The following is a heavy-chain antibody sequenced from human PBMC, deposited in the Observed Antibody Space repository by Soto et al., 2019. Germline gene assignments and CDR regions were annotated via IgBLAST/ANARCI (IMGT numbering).Heavy chain of an antibody. CDR1: GFDFSDAY. V-gene: IGHV3-11*06. CDR3: ASLVRQHLPPLGP. J-gene: IGHJ5*02. D-gene: IGHD6-13*01. Sequence: QVHLVESGGGLVKPGGSLRLSCAASGFDFSDAYMSWIRQAPGKGLEWVAWITSSSVQTRYADSVKGRFTISRDNAKNSLYLQSNSLRPEDTAVYYCASLVRQHLPPLGPWGQGTLVIVSS. CDR2: ITSSSVQT.